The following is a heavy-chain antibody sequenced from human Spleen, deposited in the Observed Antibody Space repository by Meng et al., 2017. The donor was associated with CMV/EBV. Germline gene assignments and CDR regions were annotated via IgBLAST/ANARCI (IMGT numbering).Heavy chain of an antibody. J-gene: IGHJ4*02. CDR2: IIPIFGTA. D-gene: IGHD3-10*01. CDR3: AKGPGLFRGGEYYFDY. CDR1: GYTFTSYG. Sequence: SVKVSCKASGYTFTSYGINWVRQAPGQGLEWMGGIIPIFGTANYAQKFQGRVTITTDESTSTAYMELSSLRSEDTAVYYCAKGPGLFRGGEYYFDYWGQGTLVTVSS. V-gene: IGHV1-69*05.